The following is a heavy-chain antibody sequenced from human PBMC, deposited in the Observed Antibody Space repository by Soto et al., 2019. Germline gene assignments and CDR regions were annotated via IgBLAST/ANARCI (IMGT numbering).Heavy chain of an antibody. D-gene: IGHD6-19*01. CDR2: VYYTGST. J-gene: IGHJ4*02. CDR1: GGSISGSY. V-gene: IGHV4-59*01. Sequence: QVQLQESGPGLVKPSETLSLTCSVSGGSISGSYWSWIRQSPGKGLEWLGYVYYTGSTNYSPSLRSRVSISVDTSKHEFSLRLSSVTAADTAVYFCARSVAVPGAHLDYWGQGTQVTVSS. CDR3: ARSVAVPGAHLDY.